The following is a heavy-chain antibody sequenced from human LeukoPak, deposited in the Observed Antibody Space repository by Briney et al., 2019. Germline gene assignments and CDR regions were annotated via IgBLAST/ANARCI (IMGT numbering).Heavy chain of an antibody. J-gene: IGHJ4*02. CDR3: AISMVRGADEF. CDR1: GFTFSSYA. Sequence: GGSLRLSCTASGFTFSSYAMSWVRQAPGKGLEWVSAISGSGGSTYYADSVKGRFTISRDNSKNTLYLQMNSLRAEDTAVYYCAISMVRGADEFWGQGTLVTVSS. D-gene: IGHD3-10*01. CDR2: ISGSGGST. V-gene: IGHV3-23*01.